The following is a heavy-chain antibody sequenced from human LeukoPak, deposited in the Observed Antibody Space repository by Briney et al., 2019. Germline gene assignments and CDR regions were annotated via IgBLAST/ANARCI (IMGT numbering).Heavy chain of an antibody. J-gene: IGHJ4*02. Sequence: PGGSLRLSCAASGFTFSSYSMHWVRQAPGKGLEWAAVISHDGSNKYYADSVKGRFTISRDNAKNSLYLQMNSLRAEDTAVYYCARRYFDSWGQGTLVTVSS. CDR2: ISHDGSNK. CDR3: ARRYFDS. V-gene: IGHV3-30-3*01. CDR1: GFTFSSYS.